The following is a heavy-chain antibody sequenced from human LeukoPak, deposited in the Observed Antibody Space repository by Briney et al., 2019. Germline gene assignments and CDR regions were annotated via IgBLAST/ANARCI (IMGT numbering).Heavy chain of an antibody. CDR1: GGSISSYY. V-gene: IGHV4-34*01. Sequence: SDTLSLTCTVSGGSISSYYWSWIRQPPGKVLEWIGEINHSGSTNYNPSLKSRVTISVDTSKNEFSLKLSSVTAADTAVYYCVCQGYSRSSGPSIYYFDYWGQGTLATVSS. D-gene: IGHD6-6*01. CDR3: VCQGYSRSSGPSIYYFDY. CDR2: INHSGST. J-gene: IGHJ4*02.